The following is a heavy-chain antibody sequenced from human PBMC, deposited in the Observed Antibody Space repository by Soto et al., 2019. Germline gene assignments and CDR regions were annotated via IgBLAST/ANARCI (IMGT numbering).Heavy chain of an antibody. D-gene: IGHD3-9*01. CDR2: ISPKSGGT. J-gene: IGHJ4*02. CDR1: GYTFTGYY. Sequence: SVKVSCKASGYTFTGYYMHWVRQAPGQGFEWMGRISPKSGGTNYAQKFQGRVTMTWDTSLNTAYMELSSLMFEDTAVYYCARPPGYVSDWYYFDLWGQGTLVTVSS. CDR3: ARPPGYVSDWYYFDL. V-gene: IGHV1-2*02.